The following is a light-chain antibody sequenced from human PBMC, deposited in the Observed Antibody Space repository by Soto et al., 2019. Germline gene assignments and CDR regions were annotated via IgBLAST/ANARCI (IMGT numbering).Light chain of an antibody. V-gene: IGLV1-44*01. CDR2: SDD. Sequence: QSALTQPPSLSGTPGQRVIISCSGSHSNIGRYSVNWYQHFPGTAPKILIYSDDERPSGVPDRFSGSKSGTSASLAISGLQSEDEAEYYCAAWDDNLNGPLFGGGTKLTVL. J-gene: IGLJ3*02. CDR3: AAWDDNLNGPL. CDR1: HSNIGRYS.